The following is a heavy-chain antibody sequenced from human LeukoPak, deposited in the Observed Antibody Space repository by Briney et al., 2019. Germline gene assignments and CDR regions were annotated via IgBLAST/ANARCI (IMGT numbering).Heavy chain of an antibody. V-gene: IGHV1-2*02. CDR1: GYTFTGYY. Sequence: ASVKVSCKASGYTFTGYYMHWVRQAPGLGLEWMGWINPNSGGTNYAQKFQGRVTMTRDTSTSTAYMELSRLRSDDTAVYHCARGHGSYYYYMDVWGKGTTVTVSS. D-gene: IGHD3-10*01. J-gene: IGHJ6*03. CDR3: ARGHGSYYYYMDV. CDR2: INPNSGGT.